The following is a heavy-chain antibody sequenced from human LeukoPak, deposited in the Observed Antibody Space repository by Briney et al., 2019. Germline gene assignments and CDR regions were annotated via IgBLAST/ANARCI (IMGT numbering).Heavy chain of an antibody. Sequence: PSETLSLTCTVPGGSISSSSYYWGWIRQPPGKGLEWIGSIYYSGSTYYNPSLKSRVTISVDTSKNQFSLKLSSVTAADTAVYYCARLFEWQWLPQGYFDYWGQGTLVTVSS. CDR3: ARLFEWQWLPQGYFDY. J-gene: IGHJ4*02. D-gene: IGHD6-19*01. CDR2: IYYSGST. V-gene: IGHV4-39*01. CDR1: GGSISSSSYY.